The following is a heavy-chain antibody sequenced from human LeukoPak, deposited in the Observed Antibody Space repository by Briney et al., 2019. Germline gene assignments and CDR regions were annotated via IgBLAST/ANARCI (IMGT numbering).Heavy chain of an antibody. CDR2: IKQDGSEK. CDR1: GFTFSSYW. D-gene: IGHD6-13*01. CDR3: ARGGQQRDREYNWFDP. V-gene: IGHV3-7*01. J-gene: IGHJ5*02. Sequence: PGGSLRLSCAASGFTFSSYWMSWVRQAPGKGLEWVANIKQDGSEKYYVDSVKGRFTISRDNAKNSLYLQMNSLRAEGTAVYYCARGGQQRDREYNWFDPWGQGTLVTVSS.